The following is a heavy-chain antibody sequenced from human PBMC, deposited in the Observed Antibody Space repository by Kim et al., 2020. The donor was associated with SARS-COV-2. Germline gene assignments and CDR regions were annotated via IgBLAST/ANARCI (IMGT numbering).Heavy chain of an antibody. CDR1: GFTFSSYA. CDR3: AKVPITIFGVVTPTLYCLDY. Sequence: GGSLRLSCAASGFTFSSYAMSWVRQAPGKGLEWVSAISGSGGSTYYADSVKGRFTISRDNSKNTLYLQMNSLRAEDTAVYYCAKVPITIFGVVTPTLYCLDYWSRGTLVTLSA. CDR2: ISGSGGST. J-gene: IGHJ4*01. D-gene: IGHD3-3*01. V-gene: IGHV3-23*01.